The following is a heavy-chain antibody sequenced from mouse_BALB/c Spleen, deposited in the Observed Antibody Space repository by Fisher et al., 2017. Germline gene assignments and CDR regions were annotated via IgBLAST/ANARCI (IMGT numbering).Heavy chain of an antibody. D-gene: IGHD2-12*01. J-gene: IGHJ4*01. V-gene: IGHV1-26*01. CDR3: ARLLLVPLYYAMDY. Sequence: KFKGKATLTVDNSSSTAYMELRSLTSEDSAVYYCARLLLVPLYYAMDYWGQGTSVTVSS.